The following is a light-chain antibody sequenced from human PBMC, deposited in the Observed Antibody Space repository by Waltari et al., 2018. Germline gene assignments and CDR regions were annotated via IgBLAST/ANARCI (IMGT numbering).Light chain of an antibody. Sequence: QSALTQPASVSGSPGESITISCTGTSSDVGGHNPVSWYQHHPGKAPKLMLHDVNKRPSGVSSRVSWATSDNTASRTISGLQAEDEADYYCNSCTDSVTWVFGGGTKLTVL. V-gene: IGLV2-14*03. CDR2: DVN. CDR1: SSDVGGHNP. CDR3: NSCTDSVTWV. J-gene: IGLJ3*02.